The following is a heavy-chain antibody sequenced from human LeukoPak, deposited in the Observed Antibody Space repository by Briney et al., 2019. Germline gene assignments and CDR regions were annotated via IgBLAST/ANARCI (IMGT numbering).Heavy chain of an antibody. J-gene: IGHJ3*02. Sequence: GGSLRLSCAASGFTFSSYWMSWVRQAPGKGLEWVANIKQDGSEKYYVDPVKGRFTISRDNDKNSLYLQMNSLRAEDTAVYYCARFLTTVTTRSFDIWGQGTMVTVSS. D-gene: IGHD4-17*01. V-gene: IGHV3-7*01. CDR1: GFTFSSYW. CDR3: ARFLTTVTTRSFDI. CDR2: IKQDGSEK.